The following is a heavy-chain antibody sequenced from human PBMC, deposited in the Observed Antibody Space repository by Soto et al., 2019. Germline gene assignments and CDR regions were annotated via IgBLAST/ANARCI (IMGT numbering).Heavy chain of an antibody. J-gene: IGHJ4*02. CDR3: ARSAGEFDY. V-gene: IGHV4-61*01. Sequence: SETLSLTCTVSGGSVSSGSYYWSWIRQPPGKGLEWIGYIYYSGSTNYNPSLKSRVTISVDTSKNQFSLKLSSVTAADTAVYYCARSAGEFDYWGQGTLVTSPQ. CDR2: IYYSGST. D-gene: IGHD3-16*01. CDR1: GGSVSSGSYY.